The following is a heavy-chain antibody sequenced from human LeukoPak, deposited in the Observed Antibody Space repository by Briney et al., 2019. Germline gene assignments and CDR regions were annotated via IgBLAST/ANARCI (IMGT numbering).Heavy chain of an antibody. Sequence: SETLSLTCTVSGGSISSYYWSWIRQPPGKGLEWIGYIYYSGSTNYNPSLKSRVTISVDTSKNQFSLKLSSVTAADTAVYYCARHGRKFRTALFDYWGQGTLVTVSS. D-gene: IGHD3/OR15-3a*01. CDR2: IYYSGST. V-gene: IGHV4-59*08. J-gene: IGHJ4*02. CDR1: GGSISSYY. CDR3: ARHGRKFRTALFDY.